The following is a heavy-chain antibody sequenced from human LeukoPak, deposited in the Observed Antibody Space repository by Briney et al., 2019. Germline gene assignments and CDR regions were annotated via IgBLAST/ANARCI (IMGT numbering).Heavy chain of an antibody. D-gene: IGHD3-9*01. V-gene: IGHV1-69*06. Sequence: GAAVKVSFKASGGTFIIYAISWVRQAPGQGGEWMGGIIPIFGTANYAQKFQGRVTITADKSTSTAYMELSSLRSEDTAVYYCAREGYYDILSGYQYSFDYWGQGTLVTVSS. CDR1: GGTFIIYA. CDR2: IIPIFGTA. J-gene: IGHJ4*02. CDR3: AREGYYDILSGYQYSFDY.